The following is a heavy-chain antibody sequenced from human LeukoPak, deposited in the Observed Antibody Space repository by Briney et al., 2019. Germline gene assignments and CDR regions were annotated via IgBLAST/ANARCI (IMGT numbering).Heavy chain of an antibody. J-gene: IGHJ6*02. Sequence: GGSLRLSCAASGFIFTTYEMNWVRQAPGKGLEWLSYLTDSSGFTNYADSVKGRFTISRDNAKNSLYLQMNSLRADDTAVYYCARDLAADKRAMDVWGQGTTVTVSS. CDR3: ARDLAADKRAMDV. CDR1: GFIFTTYE. V-gene: IGHV3-48*03. D-gene: IGHD6-13*01. CDR2: LTDSSGFT.